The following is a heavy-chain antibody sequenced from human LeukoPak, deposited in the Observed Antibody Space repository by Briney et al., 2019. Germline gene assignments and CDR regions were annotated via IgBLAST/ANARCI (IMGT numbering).Heavy chain of an antibody. CDR1: GFTFSSYA. CDR2: ISGSGGST. J-gene: IGHJ4*02. V-gene: IGHV3-23*01. D-gene: IGHD1-14*01. Sequence: PGVSLRLSCAASGFTFSSYAMSWVRQAPGKGLEWVSAISGSGGSTYYADSVKGRFTISRDNSKNTLYLQMNSLKTEDTAVYYCTTTYPIDYWGQGTLVTVSS. CDR3: TTTYPIDY.